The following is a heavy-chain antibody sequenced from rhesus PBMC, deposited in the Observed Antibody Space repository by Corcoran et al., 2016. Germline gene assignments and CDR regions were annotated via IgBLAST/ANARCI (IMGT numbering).Heavy chain of an antibody. CDR2: VFGTSGST. CDR1: GGSISSNY. D-gene: IGHD6-25*01. CDR3: ARHSGTWGFDY. Sequence: QVQLQESGPGLVKPSETLSLTCAVSGGSISSNYWSWIRQPPGKGLEWIGRVFGTSGSTSSNPSLTSRVTFSTDTSKNQFSLKLSSVTAADTAIYYCARHSGTWGFDYWGQGVLVTVSS. V-gene: IGHV4-147*01. J-gene: IGHJ4*01.